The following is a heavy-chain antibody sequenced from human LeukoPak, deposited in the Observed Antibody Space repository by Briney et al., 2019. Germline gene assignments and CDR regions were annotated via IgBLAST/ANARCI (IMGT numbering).Heavy chain of an antibody. Sequence: PSETLSLTCTVSGGSISSSSYYWCWIRQPPGKGLEWIGSIYYSGSTYYNPSLKSRVTISVDTSKNQFSLKLSSVTAADTAVYYCATGVMVRGVIIFDYWGQGTLVTVSP. V-gene: IGHV4-39*01. J-gene: IGHJ4*02. CDR2: IYYSGST. CDR1: GGSISSSSYY. D-gene: IGHD3-10*01. CDR3: ATGVMVRGVIIFDY.